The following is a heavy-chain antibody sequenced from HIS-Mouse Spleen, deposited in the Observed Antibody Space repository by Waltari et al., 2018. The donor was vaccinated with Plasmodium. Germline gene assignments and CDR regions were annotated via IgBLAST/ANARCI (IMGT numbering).Heavy chain of an antibody. CDR3: ARDPFYVDTAMVLDC. V-gene: IGHV3-30*04. Sequence: QVQLVESGGGVVQPGRSLRLSCAASGFTFSSYAMHGVRQAPGKGLEWVAVISYEGSNKYYADSVKGRFTISRDNSKNTLYLQMNSLRAEDTAVYYCARDPFYVDTAMVLDCWGQGTLVTVSS. D-gene: IGHD5-18*01. J-gene: IGHJ4*02. CDR1: GFTFSSYA. CDR2: ISYEGSNK.